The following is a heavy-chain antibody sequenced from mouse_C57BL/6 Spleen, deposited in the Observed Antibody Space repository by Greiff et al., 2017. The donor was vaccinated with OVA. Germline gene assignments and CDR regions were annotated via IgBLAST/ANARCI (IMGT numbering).Heavy chain of an antibody. Sequence: EVQLQESGGGLVKPGGSLKLSCAASGFTFSDYGMHWVRQAPEKGLEWVAYISSGSSTIYYADTVKGRFTISRDNAKNTLFLQMTSLRSEDTAMYYCATYYYGRGDYWGQGTTLTVSS. CDR1: GFTFSDYG. CDR2: ISSGSSTI. J-gene: IGHJ2*01. CDR3: ATYYYGRGDY. D-gene: IGHD1-1*01. V-gene: IGHV5-17*01.